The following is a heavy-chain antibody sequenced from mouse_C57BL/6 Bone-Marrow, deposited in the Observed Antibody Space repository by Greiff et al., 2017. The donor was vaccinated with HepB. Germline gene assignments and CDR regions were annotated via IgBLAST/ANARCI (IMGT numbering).Heavy chain of an antibody. V-gene: IGHV1-64*01. J-gene: IGHJ1*03. Sequence: QVQLQQPGAELVKPGASVKLSCKASGYPFTSSWMPWVRQRPGQGLGWIGMIHPKSGSTNYNGKLKSKAHLTVDKSPSTAYMQLSSLTSEDSAVYYCAREGAASGYYYGSSYWYFDVWGTGTTVTVSS. D-gene: IGHD1-1*01. CDR3: AREGAASGYYYGSSYWYFDV. CDR2: IHPKSGST. CDR1: GYPFTSSW.